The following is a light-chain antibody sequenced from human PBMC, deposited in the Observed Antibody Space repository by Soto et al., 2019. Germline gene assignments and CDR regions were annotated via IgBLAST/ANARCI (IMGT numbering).Light chain of an antibody. CDR2: DAS. CDR3: QQYGSSSS. CDR1: PRISSRY. V-gene: IGKV3-20*01. J-gene: IGKJ3*01. Sequence: IVLPQSPGPLSLSAGERATLSCRASPRISSRYIAWYQQKPGQAPMLLIYDASSRASGIPDRCSGSGSGADFTLTISRLEPEEFAVYYCQQYGSSSSFGPGTKVYIK.